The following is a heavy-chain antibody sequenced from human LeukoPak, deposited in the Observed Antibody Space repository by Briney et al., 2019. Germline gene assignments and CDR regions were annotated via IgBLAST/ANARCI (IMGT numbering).Heavy chain of an antibody. CDR2: IRFDGSLI. V-gene: IGHV3-30*02. J-gene: IGHJ4*02. CDR1: GVTFSIYA. CDR3: VKDGTTASYFDY. Sequence: GGSLRLSCAAPGVTFSIYAMYWGRQAPGKGLEWVAFIRFDGSLITYADSVKGRFTISRDNSKNTLYLQMSSLGAEDTAVYYCVKDGTTASYFDYWGQGTLVTVSS. D-gene: IGHD1-1*01.